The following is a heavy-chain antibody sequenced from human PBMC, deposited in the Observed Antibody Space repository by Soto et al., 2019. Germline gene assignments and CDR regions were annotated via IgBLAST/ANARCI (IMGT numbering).Heavy chain of an antibody. CDR2: INAGNGDT. V-gene: IGHV1-3*01. Sequence: QVQLVQSGAEVKKPGASVKASCKASGYTFTSYAMHWVRQAPGQRLEWMGWINAGNGDTKYSQKFQGRPTITRDTSASTDYMDMSSLRSEDTAVYYCARDPGERDGPIGIYGMDVWGQGTTVTVSS. D-gene: IGHD1-1*01. CDR3: ARDPGERDGPIGIYGMDV. CDR1: GYTFTSYA. J-gene: IGHJ6*02.